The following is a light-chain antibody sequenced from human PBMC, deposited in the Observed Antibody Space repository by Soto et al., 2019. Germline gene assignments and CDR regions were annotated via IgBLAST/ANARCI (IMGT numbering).Light chain of an antibody. CDR1: SSDVGGYNY. Sequence: QSVLTQPASVSGSPGQSITISCTGTSSDVGGYNYVSWYQQHPGKAPKLMIYDVSNRPSGVSNRFSGSKSGNTASLTISGLKAEDEAAYYCSSDTSRTSVVFGGGTKLTVL. V-gene: IGLV2-14*01. CDR3: SSDTSRTSVV. J-gene: IGLJ2*01. CDR2: DVS.